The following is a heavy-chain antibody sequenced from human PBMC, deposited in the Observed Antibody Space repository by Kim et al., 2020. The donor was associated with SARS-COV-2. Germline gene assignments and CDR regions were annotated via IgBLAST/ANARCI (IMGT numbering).Heavy chain of an antibody. CDR3: ARGPRVLSGLDNGMDV. V-gene: IGHV1-2*02. J-gene: IGHJ6*02. Sequence: KFQGRVTMTRDTSISTAYMELSRLRSDDTAVYYCARGPRVLSGLDNGMDVWGQGTTVTVSS. D-gene: IGHD3-3*01.